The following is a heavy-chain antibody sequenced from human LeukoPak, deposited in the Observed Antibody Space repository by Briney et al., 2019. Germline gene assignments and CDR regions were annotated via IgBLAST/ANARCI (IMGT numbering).Heavy chain of an antibody. CDR1: RFTFSTYW. CDR3: AGARGWEFSS. CDR2: IQQDGSVQ. J-gene: IGHJ5*02. D-gene: IGHD1-26*01. Sequence: GGSLRLSCAASRFTFSTYWMGWVRQDPGAGLEWVATIQQDGSVQHYLDSVKGRFTISRDNGKNSLYLQMNTLRAEDTAVYYCAGARGWEFSSWGQGTLVTVSS. V-gene: IGHV3-7*01.